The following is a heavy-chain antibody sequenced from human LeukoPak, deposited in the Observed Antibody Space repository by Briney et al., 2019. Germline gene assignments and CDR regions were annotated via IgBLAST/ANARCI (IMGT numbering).Heavy chain of an antibody. CDR3: AKVMVRGVTITSFDY. J-gene: IGHJ4*02. CDR1: GGSISSSSYY. CDR2: ISGNGGST. Sequence: ETLSLTCTVSGGSISSSSYYWGWIRQPPGKGLEWVSTISGNGGSTYYGDSVKGRVTISRDNSKNTLYLQVNSLRAEDTAVYYCAKVMVRGVTITSFDYWGQGTLVTVSS. D-gene: IGHD3-10*01. V-gene: IGHV3-23*01.